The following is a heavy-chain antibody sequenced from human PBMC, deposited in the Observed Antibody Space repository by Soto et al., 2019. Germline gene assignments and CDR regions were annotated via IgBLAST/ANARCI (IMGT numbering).Heavy chain of an antibody. V-gene: IGHV3-66*01. J-gene: IGHJ4*02. CDR1: GFTFSSYS. D-gene: IGHD3-10*01. Sequence: GGSLRLSWAASGFTFSSYSMSWVRQAPGKGLEWVSVIYSGGTTYYAASVGGRFTISRDTSKNTVYLQMNSLRAEDTAMYFCARDRTISDYRSSGALGLWGQGTLVTVSS. CDR3: ARDRTISDYRSSGALGL. CDR2: IYSGGTT.